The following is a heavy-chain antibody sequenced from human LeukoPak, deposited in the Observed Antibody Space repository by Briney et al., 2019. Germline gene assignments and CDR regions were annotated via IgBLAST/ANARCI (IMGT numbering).Heavy chain of an antibody. V-gene: IGHV4-4*07. CDR1: GVSIRGYF. D-gene: IGHD1-1*01. Sequence: PSETLSLTCTVSGVSIRGYFWSWIRQPAGKGLEWVGRIYNNGSTDCDSSLKSRVSMSVDTSRNQFSLKLTSMTAADTAVYYCARDRWGTTVAFYYDYWGQGAQVTVSS. CDR2: IYNNGST. J-gene: IGHJ4*02. CDR3: ARDRWGTTVAFYYDY.